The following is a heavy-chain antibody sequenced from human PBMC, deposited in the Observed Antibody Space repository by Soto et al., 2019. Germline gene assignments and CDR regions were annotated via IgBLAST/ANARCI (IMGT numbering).Heavy chain of an antibody. CDR1: GVSISSGNW. D-gene: IGHD2-8*01. CDR2: IFHDGTA. J-gene: IGHJ4*02. V-gene: IGHV4-4*02. CDR3: ARLVYDTRLNYMYFDF. Sequence: PSETLSLTCAVSGVSISSGNWWTWVRQTPQRGLEYIGEIFHDGTANYYPSFERRVAISVDTSKNQFSLKLTSVTAADTAIYFFARLVYDTRLNYMYFDFWGQGALVTVSA.